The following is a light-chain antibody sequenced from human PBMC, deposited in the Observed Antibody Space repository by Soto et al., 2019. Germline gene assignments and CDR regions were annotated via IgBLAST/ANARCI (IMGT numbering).Light chain of an antibody. CDR3: QQYSTYWT. Sequence: DIQMTQSPSTLSASVGDRVTLTCRASQSISSWLAWYQQKPGKAPKLLIYDASRLESGVPSRFSGSGSGTEFPLTISSLQPDDFANYYCQQYSTYWTFGQGTKVEMK. CDR2: DAS. CDR1: QSISSW. V-gene: IGKV1-5*01. J-gene: IGKJ1*01.